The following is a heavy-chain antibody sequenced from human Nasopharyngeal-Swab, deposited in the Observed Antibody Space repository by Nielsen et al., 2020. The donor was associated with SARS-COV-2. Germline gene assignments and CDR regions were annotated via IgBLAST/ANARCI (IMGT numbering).Heavy chain of an antibody. D-gene: IGHD1-26*01. CDR2: IRSKANSYAT. CDR3: ARDRGELLGEYYFDY. V-gene: IGHV3-73*01. CDR1: GFTFSGSA. Sequence: GESLKISCAASGFTFSGSAMHWVRQASGKGLEWVGRIRSKANSYATAYAASVKGRFTISRDDSKNTAYLQMNSLKTEDTAVYYCARDRGELLGEYYFDYWGQGTLVTVSS. J-gene: IGHJ4*02.